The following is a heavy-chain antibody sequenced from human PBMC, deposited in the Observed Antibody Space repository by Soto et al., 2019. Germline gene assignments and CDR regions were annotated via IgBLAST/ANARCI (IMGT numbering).Heavy chain of an antibody. CDR2: IYYSGST. V-gene: IGHV4-59*01. J-gene: IGHJ4*02. D-gene: IGHD5-12*01. CDR1: GGSISRYY. Sequence: SETLSVPRTGSGGSISRYYRSWIRQPPGKGLEWIGYIYYSGSTNYNPSLKSRVTISVDTSKNQFSLKLSSVTAADTAVYYCARENHRPIYSGYDWFDYWGQGTLVTVS. CDR3: ARENHRPIYSGYDWFDY.